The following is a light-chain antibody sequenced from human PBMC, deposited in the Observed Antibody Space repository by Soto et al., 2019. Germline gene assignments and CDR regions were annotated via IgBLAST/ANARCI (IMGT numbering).Light chain of an antibody. CDR2: EDS. CDR3: RSYAGTSTYV. J-gene: IGLJ1*01. CDR1: SSDFGSYNL. Sequence: QSVLTQPASVSGSPGQSITISCTGTSSDFGSYNLVSWYQQHPGKAPKLMIYEDSKRPSGVSNRFSGSKSGNTASLTISGLQAEDDADYYCRSYAGTSTYVFASGPKVTV. V-gene: IGLV2-23*01.